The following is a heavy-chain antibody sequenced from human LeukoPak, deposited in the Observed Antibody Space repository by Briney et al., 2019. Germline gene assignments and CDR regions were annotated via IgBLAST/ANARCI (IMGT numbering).Heavy chain of an antibody. J-gene: IGHJ6*02. V-gene: IGHV4-34*01. Sequence: KASETLSLTCAVYGGSFSGYYWSWIRQPPGKGLEWIGEINHSGSTNYNPSLKSRVTISVDTSKNQFSLKLSSVTAADTAVYYCARTKLVNSYYYYGMDVWGQGTTVTVSS. D-gene: IGHD3-9*01. CDR2: INHSGST. CDR1: GGSFSGYY. CDR3: ARTKLVNSYYYYGMDV.